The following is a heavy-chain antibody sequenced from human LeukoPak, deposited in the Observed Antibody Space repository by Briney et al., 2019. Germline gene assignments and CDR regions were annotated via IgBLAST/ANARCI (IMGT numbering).Heavy chain of an antibody. CDR2: ISSSSSTI. CDR3: ARDRAVEMATVSRGQNY. D-gene: IGHD5-24*01. V-gene: IGHV3-48*01. Sequence: ETLSLTCTVSGGSISSYYWSWVRQAPGKGLEWVSYISSSSSTIYYADSVKGRFTISRDNAKNSLYLQMNSLRAEDTAVYYCARDRAVEMATVSRGQNYWGQGTLVTVSS. J-gene: IGHJ4*02. CDR1: GGSISSYY.